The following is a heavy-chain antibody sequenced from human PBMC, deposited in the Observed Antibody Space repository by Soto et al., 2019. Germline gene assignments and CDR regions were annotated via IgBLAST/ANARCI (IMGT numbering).Heavy chain of an antibody. V-gene: IGHV4-34*01. CDR1: GGSFSGYY. CDR2: INHSGST. D-gene: IGHD2-2*02. CDR3: VRDLVAEAATPTNWFDP. Sequence: SETLSLTCAVYGGSFSGYYWSWIRQPPGKGLEWIGEINHSGSTNYNPSLKSRATISVDTSKNQFSLKLTSVTAADTAVYYCVRDLVAEAATPTNWFDPWGQGTLVTVSS. J-gene: IGHJ5*02.